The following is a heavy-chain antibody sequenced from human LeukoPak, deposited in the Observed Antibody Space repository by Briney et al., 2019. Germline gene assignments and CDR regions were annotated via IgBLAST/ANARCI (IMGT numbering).Heavy chain of an antibody. D-gene: IGHD4/OR15-4a*01. CDR3: ARGAGRDHPDY. CDR2: ISWNSGSI. CDR1: GFTFDDYA. J-gene: IGHJ4*02. Sequence: TGGSLRLSCAASGFTFDDYAMHWVRQAPGKGLEWVSGISWNSGSIGYADSVKGRFTISRDNAKNSLYLQMNSLRPEDTAVYYCARGAGRDHPDYWGQGTLVTVSS. V-gene: IGHV3-9*01.